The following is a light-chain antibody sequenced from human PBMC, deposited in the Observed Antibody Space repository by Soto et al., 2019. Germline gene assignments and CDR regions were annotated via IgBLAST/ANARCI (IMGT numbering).Light chain of an antibody. CDR1: SSNIGSNY. Sequence: QSVLTQPPSASGTPGQRVTISCSGSSSNIGSNYVYWYQQLPGTAPKLLIYMNNQRPSGVPDRFSGSKSGTSASLAISWLRSEDEADYYCAAWDDRLSGVVFVGGTKVTVL. V-gene: IGLV1-47*01. CDR2: MNN. J-gene: IGLJ2*01. CDR3: AAWDDRLSGVV.